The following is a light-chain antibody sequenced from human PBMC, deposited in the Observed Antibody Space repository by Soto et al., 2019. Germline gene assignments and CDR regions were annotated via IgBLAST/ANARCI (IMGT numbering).Light chain of an antibody. J-gene: IGKJ1*01. Sequence: DIQMTQSQSSLSASLGDRVTITCGASQSISVYLNWYQQKPGKVPKLLIYAASRLQSGVPSRFSGSASGTDFSLTISSLQPEDFATYYCQQSYRIPRTFGQGTKVDIK. CDR2: AAS. CDR1: QSISVY. V-gene: IGKV1-39*01. CDR3: QQSYRIPRT.